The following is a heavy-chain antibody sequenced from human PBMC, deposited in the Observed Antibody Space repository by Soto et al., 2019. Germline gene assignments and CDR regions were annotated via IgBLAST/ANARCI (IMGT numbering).Heavy chain of an antibody. J-gene: IGHJ3*02. CDR3: ARTLLLWFGEAPAPDAFDI. V-gene: IGHV3-23*01. Sequence: PGGSLRLSCAASGFTFSSYAMSWVRQAPGKGLEWVSAISGSGGSTYYADSVKGGFTISRDNSKNTLYLQMNSLRAEDTAVYYCARTLLLWFGEAPAPDAFDIWGQGTMVTVSS. D-gene: IGHD3-10*01. CDR1: GFTFSSYA. CDR2: ISGSGGST.